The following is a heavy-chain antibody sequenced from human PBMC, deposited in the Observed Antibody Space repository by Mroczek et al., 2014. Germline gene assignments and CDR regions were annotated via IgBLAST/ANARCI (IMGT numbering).Heavy chain of an antibody. CDR2: INHSGST. V-gene: IGHV4-34*01. J-gene: IGHJ5*02. CDR1: GGSFSGYY. Sequence: QVQLQQWGAGLLKPSETLSLTCAVYGGSFSGYYWSWIRQPPGKGLEWIGEINHSGSTNYNPSLKSRVTISVDTSKNQFSLKLSSVTAADTAVYYCARGLPADIVVVPAARIWFDPWGQGTLVTVSS. D-gene: IGHD2-2*01. CDR3: ARGLPADIVVVPAARIWFDP.